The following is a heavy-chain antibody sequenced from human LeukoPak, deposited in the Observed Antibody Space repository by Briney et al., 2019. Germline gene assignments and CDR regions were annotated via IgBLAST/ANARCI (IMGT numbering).Heavy chain of an antibody. Sequence: PGGSLRLSCAASGFTFSSYGMHWVRQAPGRGLEWVATIRQDGSQKYYLDSVKGRFTISRDNAKNSLYLQMNSLRAEDTAVYYCARESDHSVSQVDFDLWGQGTMVTVSS. V-gene: IGHV3-7*01. CDR1: GFTFSSYG. D-gene: IGHD1-14*01. CDR2: IRQDGSQK. CDR3: ARESDHSVSQVDFDL. J-gene: IGHJ3*01.